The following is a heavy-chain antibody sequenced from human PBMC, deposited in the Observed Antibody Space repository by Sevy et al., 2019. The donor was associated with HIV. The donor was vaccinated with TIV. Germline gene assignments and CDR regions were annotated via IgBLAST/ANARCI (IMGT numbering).Heavy chain of an antibody. CDR3: AITKDYYDSSGYPFDY. D-gene: IGHD3-22*01. Sequence: ASVKVSCKVSGYTLTQLSMHWVRQAPGKGLEWMGSFDPEDGETIYAQKFQGSVTMTEDTSTDTAYMELSSLKSEDTAVFYCAITKDYYDSSGYPFDYWGQRTLVTVSS. CDR1: GYTLTQLS. CDR2: FDPEDGET. V-gene: IGHV1-24*01. J-gene: IGHJ4*02.